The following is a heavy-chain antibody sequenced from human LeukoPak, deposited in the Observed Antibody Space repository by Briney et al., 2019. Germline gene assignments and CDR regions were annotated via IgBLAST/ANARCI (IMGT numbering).Heavy chain of an antibody. D-gene: IGHD3-22*01. CDR2: IYYSGST. V-gene: IGHV4-39*07. CDR3: ARASSPGYYYDSSGYYGLM. J-gene: IGHJ4*02. Sequence: SETLSLTCTVSGGSISSSSYYWGWIRQPPGKGLEWIGSIYYSGSTYYNPSLKSRVTISVDTSKNQFSLKLSSVTAADTAVYYCARASSPGYYYDSSGYYGLMWGQGTLVTVSS. CDR1: GGSISSSSYY.